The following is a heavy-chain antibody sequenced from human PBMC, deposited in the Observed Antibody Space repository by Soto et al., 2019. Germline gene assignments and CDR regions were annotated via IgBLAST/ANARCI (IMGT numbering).Heavy chain of an antibody. D-gene: IGHD3-10*01. CDR3: ASLHLWFGELLVDY. CDR1: GGTFSSYA. Sequence: ASVKVSCKASGGTFSSYAISWVRQAPGQGLEWMGGIIPIFGTANYAQKFQGRVTITADESTSTAYMELSSLRSEDTAVYYCASLHLWFGELLVDYWGQGTLVTVSS. CDR2: IIPIFGTA. V-gene: IGHV1-69*13. J-gene: IGHJ4*02.